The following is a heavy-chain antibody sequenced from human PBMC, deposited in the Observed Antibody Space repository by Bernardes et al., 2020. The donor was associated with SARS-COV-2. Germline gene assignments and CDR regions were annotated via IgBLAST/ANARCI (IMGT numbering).Heavy chain of an antibody. D-gene: IGHD3-3*01. V-gene: IGHV3-23*01. CDR3: VKQGIMTFGVANFDK. J-gene: IGHJ4*02. CDR1: GFTFSNYA. CDR2: ISGYGGST. Sequence: GGSLRLSCAASGFTFSNYAMSWVRQAPGKGLEWVSSISGYGGSTYYADSVKGRFTISRDSSKKTLYMQMDSLRAEDTAVYYCVKQGIMTFGVANFDKWGQGTLVTVSS.